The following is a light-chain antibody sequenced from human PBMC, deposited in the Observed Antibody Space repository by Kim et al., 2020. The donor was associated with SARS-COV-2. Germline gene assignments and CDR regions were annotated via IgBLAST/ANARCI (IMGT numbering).Light chain of an antibody. Sequence: SPGQTASITCSGDKLGNKFACWYQQKPGQSPVLVIYQDSKRPSGIPERFSGSGSGDTATLTVSGSQAMDEADYYCQAWDSSTGVVFGGGTQLTVL. CDR1: KLGNKF. V-gene: IGLV3-1*01. J-gene: IGLJ2*01. CDR3: QAWDSSTGVV. CDR2: QDS.